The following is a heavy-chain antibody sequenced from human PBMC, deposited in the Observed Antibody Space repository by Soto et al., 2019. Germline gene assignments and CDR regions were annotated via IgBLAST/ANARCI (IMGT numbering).Heavy chain of an antibody. V-gene: IGHV3-23*01. J-gene: IGHJ4*02. CDR2: IDSSGGNT. CDR3: AKDHDFWSGYYTSFDY. Sequence: GGSLRLSCAASGFTFSSYAMSWVRQAPGKGLEWVSGIDSSGGNTDSVDSVKGRFTISRDNSKNTLYLQMNSLRAEETAVYYCAKDHDFWSGYYTSFDYWGQGTLVTVSS. D-gene: IGHD3-3*01. CDR1: GFTFSSYA.